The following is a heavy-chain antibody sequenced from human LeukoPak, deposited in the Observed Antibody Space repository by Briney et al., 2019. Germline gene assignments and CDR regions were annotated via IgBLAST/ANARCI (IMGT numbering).Heavy chain of an antibody. J-gene: IGHJ1*01. CDR1: GYTFTSYD. CDR2: MNPNSGNT. Sequence: ASVKVSCKASGYTFTSYDINWVRQATGQGLEWMGWMNPNSGNTGYAQKFQGRVTMTRNTSISTAYRELSSLRSEDTAVYYCASVSSSWYGEYFQHWGQGTLVTVSS. D-gene: IGHD6-13*01. V-gene: IGHV1-8*01. CDR3: ASVSSSWYGEYFQH.